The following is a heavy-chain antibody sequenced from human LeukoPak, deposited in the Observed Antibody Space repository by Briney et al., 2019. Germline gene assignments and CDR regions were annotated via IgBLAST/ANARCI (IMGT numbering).Heavy chain of an antibody. V-gene: IGHV4-61*02. D-gene: IGHD6-13*01. CDR2: IYTSGTT. CDR3: ARSIAAAAFDY. CDR1: GGSISSGGYY. Sequence: SETLSLTCTVSGGSISSGGYYWSWIRQPAGKGLEWIGRIYTSGTTNYNPSLKSRVTISLDTSKNQLSLKLSSVTAADTAVYYCARSIAAAAFDYWGQGTLVTVSS. J-gene: IGHJ4*02.